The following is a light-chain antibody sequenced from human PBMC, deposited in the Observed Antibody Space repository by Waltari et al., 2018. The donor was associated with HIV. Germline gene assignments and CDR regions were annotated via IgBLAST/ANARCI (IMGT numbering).Light chain of an antibody. CDR3: QVWDGGSDDPVV. CDR2: YDK. J-gene: IGLJ3*02. CDR1: NISRKS. V-gene: IGLV3-21*04. Sequence: SYVLTQPPSVSVAPGQTANIPCGGDNISRKSVHWYQHKPGQAPRLVMYYDKDRPSGIPERFSGSNSGSTATLIISRVEAGDEADYYCQVWDGGSDDPVVFGGGTKLTVV.